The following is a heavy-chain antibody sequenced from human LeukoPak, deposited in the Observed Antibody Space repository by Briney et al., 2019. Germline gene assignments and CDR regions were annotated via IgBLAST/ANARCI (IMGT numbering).Heavy chain of an antibody. CDR3: ASTTSGELYGD. CDR1: GGSISSYY. Sequence: SETLSLTCTVSGGSISSYYWSWIRQPPGKGLEWIGYIYTSGSTNYNPSLKSRVTISVDTSKNQFSLKLSSVTAADTAVYYCASTTSGELYGDWGQGTLVTVSS. J-gene: IGHJ4*02. V-gene: IGHV4-4*09. D-gene: IGHD3-10*02. CDR2: IYTSGST.